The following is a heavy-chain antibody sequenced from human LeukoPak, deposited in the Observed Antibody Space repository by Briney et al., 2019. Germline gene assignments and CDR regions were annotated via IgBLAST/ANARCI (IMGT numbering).Heavy chain of an antibody. CDR3: AREHLWFGELSYGMDV. V-gene: IGHV7-4-1*02. J-gene: IGHJ6*02. CDR2: INTNTGNP. CDR1: GYTFTSYA. Sequence: ASVKVSCKASGYTFTSYAMNWVRQAPGQGLEGMGWINTNTGNPTYAQGFTGRFVFSLDTSVSTAYLQISSLKAEDTAVYYCAREHLWFGELSYGMDVWGQGTTVTVSS. D-gene: IGHD3-10*01.